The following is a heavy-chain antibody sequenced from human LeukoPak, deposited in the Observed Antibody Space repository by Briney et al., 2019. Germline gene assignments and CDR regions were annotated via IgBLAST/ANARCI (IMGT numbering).Heavy chain of an antibody. CDR1: GGSISSYY. J-gene: IGHJ4*02. V-gene: IGHV4-59*08. CDR2: IYYSGST. Sequence: PSETLSLTCTASGGSISSYYWSWIRQPPGKGLEWIGYIYYSGSTNYNPSLKSRVTISVDTSKNQFSLKLSSVTAADTAVYYCARGLIEYSSSFGDYWGQGTLVTVSS. D-gene: IGHD6-6*01. CDR3: ARGLIEYSSSFGDY.